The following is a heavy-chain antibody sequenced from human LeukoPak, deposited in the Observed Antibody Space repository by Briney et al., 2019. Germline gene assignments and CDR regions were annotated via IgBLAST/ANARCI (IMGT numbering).Heavy chain of an antibody. CDR2: IYYSGST. CDR1: GGSISSSSYY. V-gene: IGHV4-39*01. CDR3: ARHRYYDDSSRMFYYYYYMDV. J-gene: IGHJ6*03. Sequence: SETLSLTCTVSGGSISSSSYYWGWIRQPPGKGLEWIGSIYYSGSTYYNPSLKSRVTISVDTSKNQFSLKLSSVTAADTAVYYCARHRYYDDSSRMFYYYYYMDVWGKGTTVTISS. D-gene: IGHD3-22*01.